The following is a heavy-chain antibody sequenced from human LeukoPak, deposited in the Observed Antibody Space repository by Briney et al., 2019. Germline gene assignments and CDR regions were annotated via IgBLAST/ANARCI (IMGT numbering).Heavy chain of an antibody. CDR3: ARGRRYSYGFSEDDDYYYMDV. Sequence: GASVKASCKASGGTFSSYAISWVRQAPGQGLEWMGGNIPIFGTANYAQKFQGRVTITADKSTSTAYMELSSLRSEDTAVYYCARGRRYSYGFSEDDDYYYMDVWGKGTTVTVSS. V-gene: IGHV1-69*06. J-gene: IGHJ6*03. CDR1: GGTFSSYA. CDR2: NIPIFGTA. D-gene: IGHD5-18*01.